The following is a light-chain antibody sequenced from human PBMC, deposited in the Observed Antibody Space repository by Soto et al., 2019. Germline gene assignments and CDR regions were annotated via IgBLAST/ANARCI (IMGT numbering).Light chain of an antibody. CDR1: QSVSGN. J-gene: IGKJ1*01. V-gene: IGKV3-15*01. Sequence: EIVMTQSPATLSVSPGERATLSCRASQSVSGNLAWYQQKPGQAPRLLIYGASTEATGIPARFSGSGSGTEFTLTISILQSEAFADYYCHQYNNWPRTFGQGTKVEIK. CDR3: HQYNNWPRT. CDR2: GAS.